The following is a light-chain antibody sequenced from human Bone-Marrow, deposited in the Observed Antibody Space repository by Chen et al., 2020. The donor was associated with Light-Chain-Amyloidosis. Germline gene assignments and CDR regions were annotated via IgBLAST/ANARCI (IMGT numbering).Light chain of an antibody. Sequence: SYLLTQPSSVSVAPGQTATIPCGGNNIGSTSVHWYPQTPGQAPLLVVYDDSDRPSGIPERVSGSNSGNTATLNISRVEAGDEADYYCQVWDRSSDRPVFGGGTKLTVL. CDR2: DDS. J-gene: IGLJ3*02. CDR3: QVWDRSSDRPV. V-gene: IGLV3-21*02. CDR1: NIGSTS.